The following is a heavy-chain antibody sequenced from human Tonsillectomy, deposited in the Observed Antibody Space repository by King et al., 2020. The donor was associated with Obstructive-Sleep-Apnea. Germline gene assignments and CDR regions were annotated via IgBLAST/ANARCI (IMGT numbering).Heavy chain of an antibody. D-gene: IGHD3-22*01. Sequence: QLVQSGGGLVQPGRSLRLSCTASGFTFGDYAMSWFRQAPGKGLEWVGFIRRTVYGGTTEYAESVKGRFTISRDDSKSIAYLQMTSLKTEDTAAYYCTRDLGYYDTSGYLGFYWGQGTLVTVSS. J-gene: IGHJ4*02. V-gene: IGHV3-49*03. CDR2: IRRTVYGGTT. CDR1: GFTFGDYA. CDR3: TRDLGYYDTSGYLGFY.